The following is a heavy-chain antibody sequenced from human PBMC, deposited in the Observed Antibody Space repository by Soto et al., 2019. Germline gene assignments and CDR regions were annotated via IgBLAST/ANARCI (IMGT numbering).Heavy chain of an antibody. V-gene: IGHV1-18*01. J-gene: IGHJ3*02. CDR3: AREFKGSGSFDAFDI. D-gene: IGHD3-10*01. CDR1: GYTFTSYG. CDR2: ISAYNGNT. Sequence: ASVKVSCKASGYTFTSYGISWVRQAPGQGLEWMGWISAYNGNTNYAQKLQGRVTMTTDTSTSTAYMELRSLRSDDTAVYYCAREFKGSGSFDAFDIWGQGTMVTVSS.